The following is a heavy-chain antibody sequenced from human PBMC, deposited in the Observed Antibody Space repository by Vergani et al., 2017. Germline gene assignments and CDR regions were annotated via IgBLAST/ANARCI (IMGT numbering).Heavy chain of an antibody. CDR2: IYTSGST. CDR1: GGSISTYY. D-gene: IGHD6-6*01. J-gene: IGHJ2*01. V-gene: IGHV4-4*07. Sequence: QVQLQESGPGLVKPSETLSLTCTVSGGSISTYYWSWIRQPAGKGLEWIGRIYTSGSTNYNPSLKSRVTMSVDTSKNQFSLKLSSVTAADTAVYYWARGGSVGGAARPRYFDLWGRGTLVTVSS. CDR3: ARGGSVGGAARPRYFDL.